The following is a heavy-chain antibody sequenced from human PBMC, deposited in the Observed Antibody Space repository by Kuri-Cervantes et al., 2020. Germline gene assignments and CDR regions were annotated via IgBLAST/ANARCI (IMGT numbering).Heavy chain of an antibody. D-gene: IGHD2-15*01. CDR3: ARGSATVSTTNDY. J-gene: IGHJ4*02. CDR2: ISWNSGSI. Sequence: SLKISCAASGFTFDDYAMHWVRQAPGKGLEWVSGISWNSGSIGYADSVKGRFTISRDNAKNSLYLQMNSLRAEDTAVYYCARGSATVSTTNDYWGQGTLVTVSS. CDR1: GFTFDDYA. V-gene: IGHV3-9*01.